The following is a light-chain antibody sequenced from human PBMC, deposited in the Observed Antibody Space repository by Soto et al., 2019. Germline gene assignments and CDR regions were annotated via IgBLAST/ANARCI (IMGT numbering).Light chain of an antibody. CDR2: GAS. V-gene: IGKV3-20*01. Sequence: EIVLTQSPGTLSLSPGERATLSCRASQSVSSSYLAWYQQKPGQAPRLLIYGASSRATGIPDRFSGSGSGTDFTLTISRLEPEDLAVYYCQQYGSSPFTFGPGT. CDR3: QQYGSSPFT. CDR1: QSVSSSY. J-gene: IGKJ3*01.